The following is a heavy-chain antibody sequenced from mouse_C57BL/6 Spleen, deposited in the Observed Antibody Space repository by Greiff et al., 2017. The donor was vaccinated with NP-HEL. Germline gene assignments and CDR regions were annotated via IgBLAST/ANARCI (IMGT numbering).Heavy chain of an antibody. CDR2: IYPGGGYT. V-gene: IGHV1-63*01. CDR3: ARSAQATLYYFDY. D-gene: IGHD3-2*02. Sequence: QVQLQQSGAELVRPGTSVKMSCKASGYTFTNYWIGWAKQRPGHGLEWIGDIYPGGGYTNYNEKFKGKATLTADKSSSTAYMQFSSLTSEDSAIYYCARSAQATLYYFDYWGQGTTLTVSS. CDR1: GYTFTNYW. J-gene: IGHJ2*01.